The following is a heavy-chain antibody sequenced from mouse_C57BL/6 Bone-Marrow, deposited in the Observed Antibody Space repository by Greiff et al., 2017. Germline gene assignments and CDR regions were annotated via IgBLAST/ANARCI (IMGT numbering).Heavy chain of an antibody. Sequence: EVQLQQSGPGLVKPSQSLSLTCSVTGYSITSGYYWNWIRQFPGNKLEWMGYISYDGSNNYNPSLKNRISITRDTSKNQFFLKLNSVTTEDTATYYCARDRGRRGFAYWGQGTLVTVSA. V-gene: IGHV3-6*01. CDR2: ISYDGSN. J-gene: IGHJ3*01. D-gene: IGHD2-12*01. CDR1: GYSITSGYY. CDR3: ARDRGRRGFAY.